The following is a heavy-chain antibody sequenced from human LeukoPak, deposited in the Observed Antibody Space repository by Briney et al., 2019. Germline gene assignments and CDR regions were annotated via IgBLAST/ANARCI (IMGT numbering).Heavy chain of an antibody. D-gene: IGHD5-24*01. CDR1: GFTFSSYG. J-gene: IGHJ4*02. CDR2: IRYDGSNK. V-gene: IGHV3-30*02. Sequence: PGGSLRLSCAASGFTFSSYGMHWVRQAPGKGLEWVAFIRYDGSNKYYADSVKGRFTISRDNAKNSLYLQMNSLRAEDTAVYYCAREGSRDGYNFGDYWGQGTLVTVSS. CDR3: AREGSRDGYNFGDY.